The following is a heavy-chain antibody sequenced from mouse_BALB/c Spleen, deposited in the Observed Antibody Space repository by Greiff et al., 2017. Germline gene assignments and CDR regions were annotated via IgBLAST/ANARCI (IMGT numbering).Heavy chain of an antibody. CDR2: ISYSGST. CDR3: ARWDGYENAMDY. J-gene: IGHJ4*01. CDR1: GYSITSDYA. V-gene: IGHV3-2*02. Sequence: DVQLQESGPGLVKPSQSLSLTCTVTGYSITSDYAWNWIRQFPGNKLEWMGYISYSGSTSYNPSLKSRISITRDTSKNQFFLQLNSVTTEDTATYYCARWDGYENAMDYWGQGTSVTVSS. D-gene: IGHD1-2*01.